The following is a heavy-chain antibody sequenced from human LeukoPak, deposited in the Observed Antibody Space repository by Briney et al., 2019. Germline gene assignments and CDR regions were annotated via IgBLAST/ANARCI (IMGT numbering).Heavy chain of an antibody. CDR1: GFTFSDYY. CDR2: INHSGST. D-gene: IGHD3-16*01. J-gene: IGHJ4*02. V-gene: IGHV4-34*01. Sequence: GSLRLSCAASGFTFSDYYMSWIRQAPGKGLEWIGEINHSGSTNYNPSLKSRVTISVDTSKNQFSLKLSSVTAADTAVYYCASRLNWGQGTLVTVSS. CDR3: ASRLN.